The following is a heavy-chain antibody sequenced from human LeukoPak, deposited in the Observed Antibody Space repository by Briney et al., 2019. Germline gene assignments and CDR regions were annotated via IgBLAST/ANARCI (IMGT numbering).Heavy chain of an antibody. V-gene: IGHV4-39*07. D-gene: IGHD3-22*01. CDR1: GGSISSSSYY. J-gene: IGHJ4*02. Sequence: SETLSLTCTVSGGSISSSSYYWGWIRQPPGKGLEWIGSIYYSGSTYYSPSLKSRVTISVDTSKNQFSLKLSSVTAADTAVYYCARVARITMIVVVIENFDYWGQGTLVTVSS. CDR3: ARVARITMIVVVIENFDY. CDR2: IYYSGST.